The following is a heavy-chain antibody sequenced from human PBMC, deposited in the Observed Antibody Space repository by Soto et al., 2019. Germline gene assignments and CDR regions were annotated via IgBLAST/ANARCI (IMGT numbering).Heavy chain of an antibody. CDR1: GGSISSGGYY. Sequence: SETLSLTCTVSGGSISSGGYYWSWIRQRPGKGLEWIGYIYHSGITYYNPSLKSRVTISVDRSKNQFSLKLSSVTAADTAVYYCACRDGYNLFYWGQGTLVTVSS. CDR2: IYHSGIT. CDR3: ACRDGYNLFY. J-gene: IGHJ4*02. D-gene: IGHD5-12*01. V-gene: IGHV4-30-2*01.